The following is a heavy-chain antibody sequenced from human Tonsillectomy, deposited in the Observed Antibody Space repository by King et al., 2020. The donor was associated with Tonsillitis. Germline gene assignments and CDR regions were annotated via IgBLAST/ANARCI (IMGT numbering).Heavy chain of an antibody. J-gene: IGHJ4*02. CDR2: ISAYNGNT. Sequence: QLVQSVSEVKKPGASVKVSCKASGYTFSNFGITCVRQAPGQGLEWMGWISAYNGNTNYAQKGQGRITKTTDSSTGTVYMELRSLRSDDTAVYYCARDSWYGFDVSGYYYFDYWGQGTLVTVSS. CDR3: ARDSWYGFDVSGYYYFDY. D-gene: IGHD3-22*01. V-gene: IGHV1-18*01. CDR1: GYTFSNFG.